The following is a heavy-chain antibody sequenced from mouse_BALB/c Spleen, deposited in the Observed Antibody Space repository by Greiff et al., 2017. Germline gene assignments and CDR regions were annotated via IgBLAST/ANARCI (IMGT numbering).Heavy chain of an antibody. CDR2: IYPGDGDT. D-gene: IGHD1-1*01. J-gene: IGHJ2*01. CDR1: GYAFSSYW. Sequence: QVQLQQSGAELVRPGSSVKISCKASGYAFSSYWMNWVKQRPGQGLEWIGQIYPGDGDTNYNGKFKGKATLTADKSSSTAYMQLSSLTSEDSAVYFCARGDYGSSYLDYWGQGTTLTVSS. CDR3: ARGDYGSSYLDY. V-gene: IGHV1-80*01.